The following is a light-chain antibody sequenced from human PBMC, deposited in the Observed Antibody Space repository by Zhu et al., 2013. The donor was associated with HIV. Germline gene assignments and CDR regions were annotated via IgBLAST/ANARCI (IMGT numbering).Light chain of an antibody. Sequence: DIQMTQSPSTLSASVGDSVTITCRASQNINSWLAWYQQKAGKAPKLLIYAASTLDGGVPSRFSGSGSGTEFTLTISSLQPDDFASYFCQQYQDEATFGQGTKVEIK. J-gene: IGKJ1*01. CDR2: AAS. CDR1: QNINSW. V-gene: IGKV1-5*01. CDR3: QQYQDEAT.